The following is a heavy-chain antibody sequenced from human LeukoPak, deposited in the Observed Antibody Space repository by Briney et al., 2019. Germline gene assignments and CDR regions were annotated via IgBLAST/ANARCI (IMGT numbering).Heavy chain of an antibody. J-gene: IGHJ3*02. CDR2: ISSSGSTI. CDR1: GFTFSDYY. Sequence: PGGSLRLSCAASGFTFSDYYMSWIRQAPGKGLEWVSYISSSGSTIYYADSVKGRFTISRDNAKNSLYLQTNSLRAEDTAVYYCARERGCSSTSCYPDAFDIWGQGTMVTVSS. V-gene: IGHV3-11*04. CDR3: ARERGCSSTSCYPDAFDI. D-gene: IGHD2-2*01.